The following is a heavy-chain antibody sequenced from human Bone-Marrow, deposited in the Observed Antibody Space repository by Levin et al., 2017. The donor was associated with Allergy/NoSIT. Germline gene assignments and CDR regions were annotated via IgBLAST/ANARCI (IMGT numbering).Heavy chain of an antibody. J-gene: IGHJ5*02. Sequence: RSSETLSLTCTVSGGSISSSSYYWGWIRQPPGKGLEWIGSFYYIGSTYYNPSLKSRVTISVDTSKNQFSLKLSSVTAADTAVYYCARRGFTNYVWFDPWGQGTLVSVSS. CDR2: FYYIGST. V-gene: IGHV4-39*01. CDR3: ARRGFTNYVWFDP. CDR1: GGSISSSSYY. D-gene: IGHD4/OR15-4a*01.